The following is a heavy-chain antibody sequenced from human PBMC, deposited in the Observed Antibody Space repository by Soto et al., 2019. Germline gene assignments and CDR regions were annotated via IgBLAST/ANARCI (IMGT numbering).Heavy chain of an antibody. CDR1: GDSVSSNSAA. Sequence: PSQTLSLTCAIPGDSVSSNSAAWNWIRQSPSRGLEWLGRTYYRSKWYNDYAVSVKSRITINPDTSKNQFSLQLNSVTPEDTAVYYCARETVVVAATYYHYYGMDVWGQGTTVTVSS. V-gene: IGHV6-1*01. D-gene: IGHD2-15*01. CDR2: TYYRSKWYN. J-gene: IGHJ6*02. CDR3: ARETVVVAATYYHYYGMDV.